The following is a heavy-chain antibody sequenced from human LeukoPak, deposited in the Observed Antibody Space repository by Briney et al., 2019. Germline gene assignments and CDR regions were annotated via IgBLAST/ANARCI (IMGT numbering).Heavy chain of an antibody. D-gene: IGHD6-19*01. CDR1: GFTFSSYG. J-gene: IGHJ4*02. Sequence: GGSLRLSCAASGFTFSSYGMHWVRQAPGKGLEWVAVIWYDGSNKYYADSVKGRFTISRDNSKNTLYLQMNSLRAEDTAVYYCAKLGMIAVAGYFDYWGQGTLVTVSS. V-gene: IGHV3-33*06. CDR2: IWYDGSNK. CDR3: AKLGMIAVAGYFDY.